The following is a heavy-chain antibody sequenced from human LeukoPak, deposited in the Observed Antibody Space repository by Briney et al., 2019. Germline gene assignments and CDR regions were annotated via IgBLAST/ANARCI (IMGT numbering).Heavy chain of an antibody. D-gene: IGHD4-11*01. J-gene: IGHJ5*02. CDR3: ARDRITTTGWGANWFDP. CDR1: GGSISSYY. V-gene: IGHV4-59*12. CDR2: IYYSGST. Sequence: SETLSLTCTVSGGSISSYYWSWIRQPPGKGLEWIGYIYYSGSTYYNPSLKSRVTISVDTPKNQFSLKLSSVTAADTAVYYCARDRITTTGWGANWFDPWGQGTLVTVSS.